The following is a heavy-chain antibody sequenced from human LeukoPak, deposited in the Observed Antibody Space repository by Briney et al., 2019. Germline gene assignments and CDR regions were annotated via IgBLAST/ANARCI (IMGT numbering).Heavy chain of an antibody. D-gene: IGHD4-17*01. J-gene: IGHJ4*02. CDR2: IIPILGIA. CDR3: AGEVKVTTKDTLSG. Sequence: GASVKVSCKASGGTFSSYAISWVRQAPGQGREWMGRIIPILGIANYAQKFQGRVTITADKYTSTAYMELSSLRSEDTAVYYCAGEVKVTTKDTLSGWGQGTLVTVSS. CDR1: GGTFSSYA. V-gene: IGHV1-69*04.